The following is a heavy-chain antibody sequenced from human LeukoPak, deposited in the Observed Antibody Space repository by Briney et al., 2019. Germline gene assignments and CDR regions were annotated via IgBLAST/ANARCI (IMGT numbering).Heavy chain of an antibody. V-gene: IGHV3-30*18. CDR2: ISYDGSNK. J-gene: IGHJ4*02. CDR1: GFTFSSYG. CDR3: AKDYCGSVDY. Sequence: GRSLRLSCAASGFTFSSYGMHWVRQAPGKGLEWVAVISYDGSNKYYADSVKGRFTISRDNSKNTLYLQMNSLRAEDTAVYYCAKDYCGSVDYWGQGTLVTVSS. D-gene: IGHD3-10*01.